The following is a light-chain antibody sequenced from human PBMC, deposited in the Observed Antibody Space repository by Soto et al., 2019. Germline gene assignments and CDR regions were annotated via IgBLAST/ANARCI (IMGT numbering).Light chain of an antibody. CDR3: PQRSNWLLT. CDR1: QSVSRY. V-gene: IGKV3-11*01. Sequence: EIVLTQSPATLSLSPGERATLSCRASQSVSRYLAWYQQKPGQAPRLLIYDASNRATGIPARFSGSGSGTDFTLPLSRLEPEDFACYYSPQRSNWLLTVGGGTKVAIK. J-gene: IGKJ4*01. CDR2: DAS.